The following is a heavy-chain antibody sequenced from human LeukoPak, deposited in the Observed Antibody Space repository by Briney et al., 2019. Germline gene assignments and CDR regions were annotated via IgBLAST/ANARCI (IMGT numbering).Heavy chain of an antibody. V-gene: IGHV1-58*02. Sequence: SVKVSCKASGFTFSNSAMQWVRQARGQRLEWIGWIVVGSGNTNYAQKLQGRVTITRDMSTSTAYMELSSLRPDDTAVYYCAAEDDYIWKSYRSLDIWGQGTMVTVSS. J-gene: IGHJ3*02. D-gene: IGHD3-16*02. CDR2: IVVGSGNT. CDR3: AAEDDYIWKSYRSLDI. CDR1: GFTFSNSA.